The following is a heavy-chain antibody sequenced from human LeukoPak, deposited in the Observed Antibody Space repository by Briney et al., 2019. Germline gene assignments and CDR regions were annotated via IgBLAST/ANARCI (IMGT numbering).Heavy chain of an antibody. CDR1: GPHFSGYW. Sequence: GSLRLSCAASGPHFSGYWMSWVRQAPGKGLEWVANIKTDGSEKYYVDSVKGRFTISRDNAKNSLYLQMNNLRVEDTAVYYCASGNWNDRAFDIWGQGTMVIVSS. CDR3: ASGNWNDRAFDI. J-gene: IGHJ3*02. CDR2: IKTDGSEK. D-gene: IGHD1-20*01. V-gene: IGHV3-7*01.